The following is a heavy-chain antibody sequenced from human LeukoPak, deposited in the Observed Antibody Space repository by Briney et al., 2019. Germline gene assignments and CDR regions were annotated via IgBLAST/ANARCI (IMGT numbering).Heavy chain of an antibody. V-gene: IGHV4-30-4*01. J-gene: IGHJ4*02. D-gene: IGHD1-26*01. CDR1: NGSISSGDYY. CDR3: AKGGFYFDY. CDR2: IFYSGST. Sequence: SQTLSLTCTVSNGSISSGDYYWSWLRQPPGKGLEWIGYIFYSGSTYYNPSLKSRVTISVDTSKNQFSLKLNSVTAADTAVYYCAKGGFYFDYWGQGTLVTVSS.